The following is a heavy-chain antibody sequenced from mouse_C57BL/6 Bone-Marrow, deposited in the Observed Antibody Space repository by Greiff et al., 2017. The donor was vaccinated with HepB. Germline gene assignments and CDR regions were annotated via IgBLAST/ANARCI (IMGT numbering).Heavy chain of an antibody. CDR3: ARRYGYDEGYAMDY. D-gene: IGHD2-2*01. CDR2: ISNLAYSI. J-gene: IGHJ4*01. CDR1: GFTFSDYG. Sequence: EVMLVESGGGLVQPGGSLKLSCAASGFTFSDYGMAWVRQAPRKGPEWVAFISNLAYSIYYADTVTGRFTISRENAKNNLYLEMSSLRSEDTAMYYCARRYGYDEGYAMDYWGQGTSVTVSS. V-gene: IGHV5-15*04.